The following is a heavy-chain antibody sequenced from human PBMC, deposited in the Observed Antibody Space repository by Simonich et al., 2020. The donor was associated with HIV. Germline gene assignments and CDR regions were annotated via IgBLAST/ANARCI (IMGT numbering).Heavy chain of an antibody. Sequence: QVQLQQWGAGLLNPSETLSLTCAVYGGSFSGYSWSWIRQPPGKGLEWIGEINHSGSTNYNPSLKSRVTISVDTSKNQFSLKLSSVTAADTAVYYCARLTAGGLGEYFQHWGQGTLVTVSS. CDR1: GGSFSGYS. CDR2: INHSGST. D-gene: IGHD6-13*01. V-gene: IGHV4-34*01. J-gene: IGHJ1*01. CDR3: ARLTAGGLGEYFQH.